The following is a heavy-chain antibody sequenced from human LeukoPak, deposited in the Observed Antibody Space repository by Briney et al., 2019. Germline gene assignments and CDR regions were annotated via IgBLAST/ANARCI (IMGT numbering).Heavy chain of an antibody. CDR1: GFTFSSYE. V-gene: IGHV3-13*01. J-gene: IGHJ3*02. D-gene: IGHD3-16*01. CDR2: VGIVGDT. CDR3: AREGRGSSADAFDI. Sequence: PGGSLRLSRAASGFTFSSYEMHWVRQVAGKGLEWVSAVGIVGDTFYSGSVEGRFTISRENAESSLFLQMNSLRAGDTAVYYCAREGRGSSADAFDIWGQGTMVTVST.